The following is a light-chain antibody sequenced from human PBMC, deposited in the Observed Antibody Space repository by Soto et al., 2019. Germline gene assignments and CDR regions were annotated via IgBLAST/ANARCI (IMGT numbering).Light chain of an antibody. CDR2: KAS. V-gene: IGKV1-5*03. Sequence: DIQMTQSPSTLSASVGDRVTITCRASQSISSWLAWYQQKPGKAPKLLIYKASSLGSGVPSRFSGSGSGTEFTLTISSLQPDDFATYYCQPYNSYSWTFGQGTKVDIK. CDR3: QPYNSYSWT. J-gene: IGKJ1*01. CDR1: QSISSW.